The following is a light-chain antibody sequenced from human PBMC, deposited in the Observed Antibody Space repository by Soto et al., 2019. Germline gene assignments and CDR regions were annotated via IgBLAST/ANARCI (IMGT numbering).Light chain of an antibody. Sequence: QSVLTQPASVSGSPGQSITMSCTGTSSDVGSYNLVSWYQQHPGKAPKLIIYEGSKRPSGVSNRFSGSKSGNTASLTISGLQGEDEADYYCCSYAGSSTWVFGGGTKLTVL. CDR3: CSYAGSSTWV. V-gene: IGLV2-23*01. J-gene: IGLJ3*02. CDR2: EGS. CDR1: SSDVGSYNL.